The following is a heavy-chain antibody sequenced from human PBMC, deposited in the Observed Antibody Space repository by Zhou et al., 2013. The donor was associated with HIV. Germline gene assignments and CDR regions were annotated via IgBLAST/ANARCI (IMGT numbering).Heavy chain of an antibody. CDR3: AIQYYYDTINDPVGHEGFDV. CDR2: IIPLFDEP. V-gene: IGHV1-69*05. D-gene: IGHD3-22*01. Sequence: QVHLGQSGAEVKKPGSSIKVSCKASGGNFNTYAINWVRQAPGQGLEWMGGIIPLFDEPNYAQKFKGKVTITTDKSTNTAYIELRSLRSEDTAMYYCAIQYYYDTINDPVGHEGFDVWGQGQKWSSSLQ. J-gene: IGHJ3*01. CDR1: GGNFNTYA.